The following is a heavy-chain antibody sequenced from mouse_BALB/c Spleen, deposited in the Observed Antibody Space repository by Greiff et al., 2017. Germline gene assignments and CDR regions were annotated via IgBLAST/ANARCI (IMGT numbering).Heavy chain of an antibody. CDR2: INPSNGRT. V-gene: IGHV1S81*02. J-gene: IGHJ3*01. CDR1: GYTFTSYW. D-gene: IGHD1-1*02. CDR3: ARSGGAWFAY. Sequence: QVQLQQSGAELVKPGASVKLSCKASGYTFTSYWMHWVKQRPGQGLEWIGEINPSNGRTNYNEKFKSKATLTVDKSSSTAYMQLSSMTSEDSAVYYCARSGGAWFAYWGQGTLVTVSA.